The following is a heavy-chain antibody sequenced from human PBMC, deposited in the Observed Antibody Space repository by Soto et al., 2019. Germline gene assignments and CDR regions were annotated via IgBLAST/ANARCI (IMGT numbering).Heavy chain of an antibody. CDR3: ARDPPYGTLLFDY. Sequence: QVQLVQSGAEVKKPGASVKVSCKASGYTFTSYYMHWVRQAPGQGLEWMGIINPSGGSTSYAQKLQGRVXXTXDXYTGTVCMELSSLRSEDTAVYYCARDPPYGTLLFDYWGQGTLVTVSS. D-gene: IGHD4-17*01. J-gene: IGHJ4*02. V-gene: IGHV1-46*03. CDR1: GYTFTSYY. CDR2: INPSGGST.